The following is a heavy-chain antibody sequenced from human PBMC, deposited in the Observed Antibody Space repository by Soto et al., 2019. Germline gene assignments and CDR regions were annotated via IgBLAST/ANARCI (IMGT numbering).Heavy chain of an antibody. CDR1: GYTFTSYY. V-gene: IGHV1-46*01. CDR2: INPSGGST. Sequence: ASVKVSCKASGYTFTSYYMHWVRQAPGQGLEWMGIINPSGGSTSYAQKFQGRVTMTRDTSTSTVYMELSSLRSEDTAVYYCARAIGMATMAYYFDYWGQGTLVTVSS. CDR3: ARAIGMATMAYYFDY. D-gene: IGHD5-12*01. J-gene: IGHJ4*02.